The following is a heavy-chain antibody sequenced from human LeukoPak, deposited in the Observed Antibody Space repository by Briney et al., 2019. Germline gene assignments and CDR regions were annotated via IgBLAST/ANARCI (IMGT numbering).Heavy chain of an antibody. CDR1: GFTFSSYG. Sequence: GGSLRLSCAASGFTFSSYGMHWVRQAPGKGPEWVAVISYDGSNKCYADSVKGRFTISRDNSKNTLYLQMNSLRAEDTAVYYCAILDLRFLEWLSSPAPDYWGQGTLVTVSS. D-gene: IGHD3-3*01. CDR2: ISYDGSNK. J-gene: IGHJ4*02. V-gene: IGHV3-30*03. CDR3: AILDLRFLEWLSSPAPDY.